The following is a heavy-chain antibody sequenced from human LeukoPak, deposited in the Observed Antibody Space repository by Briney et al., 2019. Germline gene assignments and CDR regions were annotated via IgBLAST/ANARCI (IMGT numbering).Heavy chain of an antibody. CDR1: GGSVSRDNYY. CDR2: IYYTGST. D-gene: IGHD3-16*02. CDR3: ASLERYHYGMDV. Sequence: SETLSLTCAVSGGSVSRDNYYWSWIRQPPGEGLEWIGYIYYTGSTNYNPSLKRPVTISVDTSKNQFSLKLNSVTAADTALYYCASLERYHYGMDVWGQGTTVTVSS. J-gene: IGHJ6*02. V-gene: IGHV4-61*01.